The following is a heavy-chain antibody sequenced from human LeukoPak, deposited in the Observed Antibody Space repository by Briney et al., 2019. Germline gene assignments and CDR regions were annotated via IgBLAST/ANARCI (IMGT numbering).Heavy chain of an antibody. CDR3: ATGGLIGYYYGMDV. CDR2: ISSSGSTI. CDR1: GFTFSDYY. V-gene: IGHV3-11*01. Sequence: PGGSLRLSCAASGFTFSDYYMSWIRQAPGKGLGWVSYISSSGSTIYYADSVKGRFTISRDNAKNSLYLQMNSLRAEDTAVYYCATGGLIGYYYGMDVWGQGTTVTVSS. J-gene: IGHJ6*02. D-gene: IGHD2-21*01.